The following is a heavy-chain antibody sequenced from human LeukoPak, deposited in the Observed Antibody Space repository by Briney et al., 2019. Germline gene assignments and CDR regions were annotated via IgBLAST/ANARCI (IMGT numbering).Heavy chain of an antibody. V-gene: IGHV1-2*02. D-gene: IGHD4-17*01. CDR1: GYTFTGYY. CDR2: INPNNGGT. CDR3: ASRSSTVAKFPFHY. Sequence: ASVKVSCKASGYTFTGYYIHWVRQAPGQGLEWMGWINPNNGGTNYARGFQGRVAMTRDTSISTAYMELTGLTSDDTAVYYCASRSSTVAKFPFHYWGQGTLVTVSS. J-gene: IGHJ4*02.